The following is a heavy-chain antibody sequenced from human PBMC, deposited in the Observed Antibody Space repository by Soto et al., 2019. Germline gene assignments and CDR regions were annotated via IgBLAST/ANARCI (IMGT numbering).Heavy chain of an antibody. CDR3: AKDHRNGGSRVDY. J-gene: IGHJ4*02. V-gene: IGHV3-30*18. CDR1: RFSFRAHG. D-gene: IGHD2-15*01. Sequence: QVQLVESGGGVVQPGRSLRLSCAASRFSFRAHGMHWVRQAPGKGLEWVAVISYDGSNSYCADSVKGRFTISRDNSNNALYLQMSSLRPEDTAVYFCAKDHRNGGSRVDYWGQGTLVTVSS. CDR2: ISYDGSNS.